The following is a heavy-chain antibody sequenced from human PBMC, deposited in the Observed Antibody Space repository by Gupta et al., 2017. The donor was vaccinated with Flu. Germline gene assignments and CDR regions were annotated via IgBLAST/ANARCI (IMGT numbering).Heavy chain of an antibody. CDR3: VKDRGYTWDAIDF. J-gene: IGHJ3*01. V-gene: IGHV3-9*01. D-gene: IGHD2-15*01. CDR2: ITWNSDTI. CDR1: GNTFEDYA. Sequence: EVQLVESGGGLVQPGRSLRLSCTASGNTFEDYAMHWVRQAPGKGLECVSEITWNSDTIGYADSVKGRFTLSRDTAKNSLYLQMNSLRPEDTALYYCVKDRGYTWDAIDFWGQGTMVTVSS.